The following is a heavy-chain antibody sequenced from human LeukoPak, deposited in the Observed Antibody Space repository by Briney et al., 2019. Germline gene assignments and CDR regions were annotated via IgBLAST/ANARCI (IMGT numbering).Heavy chain of an antibody. CDR1: GSTFSSYG. Sequence: PGGSPRLSCAASGSTFSSYGMHWVRQAPGKGLEWVAVISYDGSNKYYADSVRGRFTISRDNSKKMLYLQMNSLRAEDTAVYYCADDQEVGGDLLFDYWGQGTLVTVSS. CDR3: ADDQEVGGDLLFDY. CDR2: ISYDGSNK. V-gene: IGHV3-30*18. D-gene: IGHD3-10*01. J-gene: IGHJ4*02.